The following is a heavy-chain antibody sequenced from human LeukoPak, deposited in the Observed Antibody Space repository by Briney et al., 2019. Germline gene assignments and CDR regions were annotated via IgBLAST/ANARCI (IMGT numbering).Heavy chain of an antibody. CDR2: IIPILGIA. CDR3: AKVLWFGELSPCFDY. Sequence: SVKVSCKASGGTFSSYAISWVRQAPGQGLEWMGRIIPILGIANYAQKFQGRVTITADKSTSTAYMELSSLRSEDTAVYYCAKVLWFGELSPCFDYWGQGTLVTVSS. V-gene: IGHV1-69*04. J-gene: IGHJ4*02. CDR1: GGTFSSYA. D-gene: IGHD3-10*01.